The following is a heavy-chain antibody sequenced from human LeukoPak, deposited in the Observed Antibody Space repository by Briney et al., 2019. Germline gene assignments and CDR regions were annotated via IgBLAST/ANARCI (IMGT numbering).Heavy chain of an antibody. CDR1: GFTFTSFG. CDR2: ISSDGSHK. Sequence: GRSLRLSCAASGFTFTSFGMHWVRQAPGKGLEWVAVISSDGSHKYYADSVKGRFTISRDNSKNTLYLQMSSPTTADTAVYYCAKDATENYYNFWSDGFDYWGQGIPVTVSS. V-gene: IGHV3-30*18. CDR3: AKDATENYYNFWSDGFDY. J-gene: IGHJ4*02. D-gene: IGHD3-3*01.